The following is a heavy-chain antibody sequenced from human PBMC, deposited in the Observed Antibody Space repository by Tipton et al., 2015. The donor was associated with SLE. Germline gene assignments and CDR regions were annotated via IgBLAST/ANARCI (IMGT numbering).Heavy chain of an antibody. CDR3: ARVGGSGSGGAVDI. CDR1: GGSISSSSYY. J-gene: IGHJ3*02. V-gene: IGHV4-39*01. CDR2: IYYSGST. Sequence: TLSLTCTVSGGSISSSSYYWGWIRQPPGKGLGWIGSIYYSGSTYSNPSSKSRVTISVETSKNQFSLKLSSVTAADTAVYYCARVGGSGSGGAVDIWGQGTMVTVAS. D-gene: IGHD6-19*01.